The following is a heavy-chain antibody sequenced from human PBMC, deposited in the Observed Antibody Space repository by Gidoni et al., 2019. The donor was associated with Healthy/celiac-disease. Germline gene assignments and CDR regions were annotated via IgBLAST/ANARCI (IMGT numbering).Heavy chain of an antibody. CDR3: VTTVTRWYFDL. J-gene: IGHJ2*01. CDR1: GGSISSGGYY. CDR2: IYYSGST. D-gene: IGHD4-17*01. V-gene: IGHV4-31*03. Sequence: HVQLQESGPGLVTPSQTLSLTCTFSGGSISSGGYYWSWIRQHPGKGLEWIGYIYYSGSTYYNPSLKSRVTISVDTSKNQFSLKLSSVTAADTAVYYCVTTVTRWYFDLWGRGTLVTVSS.